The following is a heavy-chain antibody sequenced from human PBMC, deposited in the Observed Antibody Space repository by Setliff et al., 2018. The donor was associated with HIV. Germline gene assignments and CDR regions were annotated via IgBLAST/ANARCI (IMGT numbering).Heavy chain of an antibody. J-gene: IGHJ3*02. Sequence: SGPTLVNPTQTLTLTCTFSGFSLSTSGVGVGWIRQPPGKALEWLALIYWDDDKRYSPSLKSRLTITKDTSKNQVVLTVTNMDPVDTATYYCATGYGSGSFDAFDIWGQGTMVTVSS. V-gene: IGHV2-5*02. CDR2: IYWDDDK. D-gene: IGHD3-10*01. CDR3: ATGYGSGSFDAFDI. CDR1: GFSLSTSGVG.